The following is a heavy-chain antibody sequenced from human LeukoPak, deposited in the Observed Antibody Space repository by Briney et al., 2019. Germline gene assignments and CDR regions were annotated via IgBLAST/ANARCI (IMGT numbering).Heavy chain of an antibody. CDR1: GGSISSGDYY. CDR2: IYYSGST. V-gene: IGHV4-30-4*08. J-gene: IGHJ4*02. D-gene: IGHD2-2*01. Sequence: QVQLQESGPGLVKPSQTLSLPCTVSGGSISSGDYYWSWILQPPGNGLEWIGYIYYSGSTYYNPSLKSRVTISVDTSKNQFSLKLSSVTAADTAVYYCARVVVPAAYIYWGQGTLVTVSS. CDR3: ARVVVPAAYIY.